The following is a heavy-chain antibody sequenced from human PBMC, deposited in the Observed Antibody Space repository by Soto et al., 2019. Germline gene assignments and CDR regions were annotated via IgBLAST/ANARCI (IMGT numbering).Heavy chain of an antibody. D-gene: IGHD6-19*01. J-gene: IGHJ4*02. CDR2: IYPGDSDT. V-gene: IGHV5-51*01. CDR1: GYSFTSYW. CDR3: ARRTDGSGWYAYFDY. Sequence: EVQLVQSGAEVKKPGESLKISCKGSGYSFTSYWIGWVRQMPGKGLEWMGIIYPGDSDTRYSPSFQGQVTISADKSISTSYLQWSSLKASDTAMYYCARRTDGSGWYAYFDYWGQGTLVTVSS.